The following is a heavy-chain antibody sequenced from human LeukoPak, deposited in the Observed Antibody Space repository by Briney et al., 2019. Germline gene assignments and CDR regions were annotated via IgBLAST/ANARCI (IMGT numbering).Heavy chain of an antibody. CDR1: GGSFSGYY. CDR3: ARRSSWTQKKTWFDP. D-gene: IGHD6-13*01. J-gene: IGHJ5*02. Sequence: SETLSLTCAVYGGSFSGYYWSWIRQPPGKGLEWIGEVNHSGSTNYNPSLKSRVTISVDTSKNQFSLKLSSVTAADTAVYYCARRSSWTQKKTWFDPWGQGTLVTVSS. CDR2: VNHSGST. V-gene: IGHV4-34*01.